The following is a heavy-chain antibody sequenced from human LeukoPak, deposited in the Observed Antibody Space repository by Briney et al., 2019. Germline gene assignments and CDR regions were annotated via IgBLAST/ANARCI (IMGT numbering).Heavy chain of an antibody. CDR2: IYHSGST. CDR1: GGSISSSNW. J-gene: IGHJ6*02. CDR3: AREQWLVHSYYYGMDV. V-gene: IGHV4-4*02. D-gene: IGHD6-19*01. Sequence: SGTLSLTCAVSGGSISSSNWWSWVRQPPGKGLEWIGEIYHSGSTNYNPSLKSRVTISVDKSKNQFSLKLSSVTAADTAMYYCAREQWLVHSYYYGMDVWGQGTTVTVSS.